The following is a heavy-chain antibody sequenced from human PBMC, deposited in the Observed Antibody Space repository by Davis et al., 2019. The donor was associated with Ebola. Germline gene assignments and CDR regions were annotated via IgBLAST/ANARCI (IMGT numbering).Heavy chain of an antibody. V-gene: IGHV3-7*01. Sequence: GESLKISCAASGFTFSSYWLSWVRQAPGKGLEWVANIDQDGSEKNYVDSVKGRFTISRDNAKNSLYLQMNSLRAEDTALYYCARDVYGVSGSYSRFDYWGQGTLVTVSS. CDR1: GFTFSSYW. J-gene: IGHJ4*02. D-gene: IGHD1-26*01. CDR2: IDQDGSEK. CDR3: ARDVYGVSGSYSRFDY.